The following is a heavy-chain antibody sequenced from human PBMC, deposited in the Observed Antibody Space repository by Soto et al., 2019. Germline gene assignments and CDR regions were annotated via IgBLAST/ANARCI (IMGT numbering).Heavy chain of an antibody. Sequence: GGSLRLSCAASGCTLSGSAMHWVRQASGKGLEWVGRIRSKANSYATAYAASVKGRFTISRDDSKNTAYLQMNSLKTEDTAVYYCTTHNWNYYYYYYGMDVWGQGTTVTVSS. J-gene: IGHJ6*02. CDR3: TTHNWNYYYYYYGMDV. CDR2: IRSKANSYAT. CDR1: GCTLSGSA. D-gene: IGHD1-7*01. V-gene: IGHV3-73*01.